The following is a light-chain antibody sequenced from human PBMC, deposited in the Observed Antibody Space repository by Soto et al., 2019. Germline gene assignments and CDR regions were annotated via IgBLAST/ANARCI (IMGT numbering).Light chain of an antibody. V-gene: IGKV1-33*01. Sequence: DIQLTQSPSSLSASVGVRVTITCQASQDISNHLNWYQQKPGKAPNLLIYDASDLETGVPSRFSGGGSGTFFSFTINSLQPEDIATYYCQKHDGVPLFGPATKVDSK. CDR2: DAS. J-gene: IGKJ3*01. CDR1: QDISNH. CDR3: QKHDGVPL.